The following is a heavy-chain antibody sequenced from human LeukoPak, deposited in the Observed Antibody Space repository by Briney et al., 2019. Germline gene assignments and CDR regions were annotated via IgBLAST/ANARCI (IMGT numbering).Heavy chain of an antibody. Sequence: ASVKVSCKASGYTFTSYGISWVRQAPGQGLEWMGWINPNSGGTNYAQKFQGRVTMTRDTSISTAYMELSRLRSDDTAVYYCASGIAAGKANRFDDPWGQGTLVTVSS. CDR2: INPNSGGT. CDR3: ASGIAAGKANRFDDP. J-gene: IGHJ5*02. D-gene: IGHD6-13*01. CDR1: GYTFTSYG. V-gene: IGHV1-2*02.